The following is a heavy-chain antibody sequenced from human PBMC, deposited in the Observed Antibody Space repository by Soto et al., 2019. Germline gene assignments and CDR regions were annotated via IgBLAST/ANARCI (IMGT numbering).Heavy chain of an antibody. J-gene: IGHJ4*02. Sequence: PSETLSLTCTFSCGSISSNYWTWIRQPPGKGLEWIGYVYNSGSTNYNPSLKSRVTISEDTSKSQFSLKVNSMTAADTAVYYCARYRREAVAGYTLDNWGQGILVTVSS. D-gene: IGHD6-13*01. CDR3: ARYRREAVAGYTLDN. CDR2: VYNSGST. V-gene: IGHV4-59*01. CDR1: CGSISSNY.